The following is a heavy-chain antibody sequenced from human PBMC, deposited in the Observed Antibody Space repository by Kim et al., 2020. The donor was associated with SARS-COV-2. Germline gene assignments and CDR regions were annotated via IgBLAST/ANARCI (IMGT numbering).Heavy chain of an antibody. CDR2: IYYTGST. CDR1: GASINTYH. J-gene: IGHJ6*02. CDR3: AGPVGYYSGLDV. Sequence: SETLSLTCTVSGASINTYHWSWIRQPPGKGLEWIGYIYYTGSTNYNPSLKSRVTISVDTSKNQFSLKLSSVTAADTAVYYCAGPVGYYSGLDVWGQGTTV. V-gene: IGHV4-59*13.